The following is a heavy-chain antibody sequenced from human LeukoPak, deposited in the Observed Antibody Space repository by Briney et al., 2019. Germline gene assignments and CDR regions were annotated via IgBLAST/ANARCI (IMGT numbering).Heavy chain of an antibody. J-gene: IGHJ4*02. CDR3: AKDPAGDYSSSAVDY. CDR2: ISSSGSTI. V-gene: IGHV3-11*01. CDR1: GFTFSDYY. Sequence: PGGSLRLSCAASGFTFSDYYMSWIRQAPGKGLEWVSYISSSGSTIYYADSVKGRFTISRDNSKNTLYLQMNSLRAEDTAVYYCAKDPAGDYSSSAVDYWGQGTLVTVSS. D-gene: IGHD4-11*01.